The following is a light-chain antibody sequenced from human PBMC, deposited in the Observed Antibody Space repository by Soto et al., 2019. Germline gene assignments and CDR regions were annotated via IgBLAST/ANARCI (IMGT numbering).Light chain of an antibody. CDR3: CSYAGSSNWV. CDR2: EVS. V-gene: IGLV2-23*02. CDR1: SSDVGSYNL. J-gene: IGLJ3*02. Sequence: QPVLTQPASVSGSPGQSITISCTGTSSDVGSYNLVSWYQQHPGKAPKLMIYEVSKRPSGVSNRFSGSKSGNTASLTISGLQAEDEADYYCCSYAGSSNWVFGGGTKVTVL.